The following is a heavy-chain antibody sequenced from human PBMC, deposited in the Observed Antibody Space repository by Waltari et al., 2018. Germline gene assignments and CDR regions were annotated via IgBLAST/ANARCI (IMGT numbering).Heavy chain of an antibody. CDR2: IYTSGST. V-gene: IGHV4-4*07. Sequence: QVQLQESGPGLVKPSETLSLTCTVSGGPISSYYWSWIRQPAGKGLEWIGRIYTSGSTNYNPSLKSRVTMSVDTSKNQFSLKLSSVTAADTAVYYCARDPPGFAIFGVVGYYFDYWGQGTLVTVSS. CDR3: ARDPPGFAIFGVVGYYFDY. D-gene: IGHD3-3*01. CDR1: GGPISSYY. J-gene: IGHJ4*02.